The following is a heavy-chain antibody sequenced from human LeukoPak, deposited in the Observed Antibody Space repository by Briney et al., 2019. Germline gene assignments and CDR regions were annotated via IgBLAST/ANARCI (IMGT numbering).Heavy chain of an antibody. D-gene: IGHD5-18*01. Sequence: GGSLRLSCAASGFTFSSYGMHWVRQAPGKGLEWVAVISYDGSNKYYADPVKGRFTISRDNSKNTLYLQMNSLRAEDTAVYYCAKDRKVFVIQLFFDYWGQGTLVTVSS. CDR3: AKDRKVFVIQLFFDY. CDR2: ISYDGSNK. CDR1: GFTFSSYG. J-gene: IGHJ4*02. V-gene: IGHV3-30*18.